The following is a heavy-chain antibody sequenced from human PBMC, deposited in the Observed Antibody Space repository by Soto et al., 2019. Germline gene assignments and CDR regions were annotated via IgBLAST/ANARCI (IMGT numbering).Heavy chain of an antibody. CDR3: ARQAVYYDSSGYLDS. V-gene: IGHV1-69*13. Sequence: SVKVSCKASGGTFSSYAIRWVRQAPGQGLEWMGVIIPIFGTANYAQKFQGRVTITADESTSTAYMELSSLRCEDTAVYYCARQAVYYDSSGYLDSWGQGTLVTVSS. J-gene: IGHJ4*02. D-gene: IGHD3-22*01. CDR2: IIPIFGTA. CDR1: GGTFSSYA.